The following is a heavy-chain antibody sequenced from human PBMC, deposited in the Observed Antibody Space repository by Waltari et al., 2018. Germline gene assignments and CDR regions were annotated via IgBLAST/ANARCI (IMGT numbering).Heavy chain of an antibody. V-gene: IGHV4-34*01. D-gene: IGHD4-17*01. Sequence: QVQLQQWGAGLLKPSETLSLTCAVYGGSFSGYYWSWIRQPPGKGLEWIGEINHSGSTNYNPSLKSRGTISVDTSKNQFSLKLSSVTAADTAVYYCRITVTPYYFDYWGQGTLVTVSS. CDR2: INHSGST. J-gene: IGHJ4*02. CDR3: RITVTPYYFDY. CDR1: GGSFSGYY.